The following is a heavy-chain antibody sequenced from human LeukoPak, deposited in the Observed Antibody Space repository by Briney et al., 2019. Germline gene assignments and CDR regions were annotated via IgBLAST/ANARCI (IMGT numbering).Heavy chain of an antibody. V-gene: IGHV1-8*02. CDR3: ARGTEFDT. CDR2: MNPNSGNT. CDR1: GYTFTGYY. Sequence: ASVKVSCKASGYTFTGYYMHWVRQAPGQGLEWMGWMNPNSGNTGYAQRFQGRVTMTRNTSTSTAYMELRSLRSEDTAVYYCARGTEFDTWGQGTLVTVSS. J-gene: IGHJ5*02.